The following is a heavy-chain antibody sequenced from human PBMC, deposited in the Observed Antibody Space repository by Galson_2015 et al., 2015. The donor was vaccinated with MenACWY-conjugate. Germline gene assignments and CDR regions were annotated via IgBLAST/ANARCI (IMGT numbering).Heavy chain of an antibody. CDR2: IDPHNSNT. CDR3: ARHPPGGRGMDV. J-gene: IGHJ6*02. Sequence: QSGAEVKKPGESLKISCKGSGYSFTNYWIGWVRQMPGRGLEWMGLIDPHNSNTRYSPSFQGQVTISDEESISTAFLQWSSLKASDTAMYYCARHPPGGRGMDVWGRGTTVTVSS. D-gene: IGHD1-26*01. V-gene: IGHV5-51*01. CDR1: GYSFTNYW.